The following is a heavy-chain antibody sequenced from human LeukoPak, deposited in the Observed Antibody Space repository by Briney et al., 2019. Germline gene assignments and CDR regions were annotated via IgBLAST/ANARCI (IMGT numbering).Heavy chain of an antibody. CDR3: ARRTTYYYYYMDV. D-gene: IGHD1/OR15-1a*01. CDR1: GGSISSGSYY. Sequence: SETLSLTCTVSGGSISSGSYYWGWIRQPPGKGLEWIGSIYYSGSTYYNPSLKSRVTISVDTSKNQFSLKLSSVTAADTAVYYCARRTTYYYYYMDVWGKGTTVTVSS. CDR2: IYYSGST. J-gene: IGHJ6*03. V-gene: IGHV4-39*07.